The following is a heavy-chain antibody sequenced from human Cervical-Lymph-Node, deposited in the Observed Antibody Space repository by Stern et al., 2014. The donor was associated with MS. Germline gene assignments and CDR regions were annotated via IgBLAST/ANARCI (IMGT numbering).Heavy chain of an antibody. CDR2: INPNGSVT. CDR1: GYTFTNYY. CDR3: TRAVGGVGRE. Sequence: QVQLVQSGPEVKKPGASVMVSCKTSGYTFTNYYIHWVRQAPGQGLEWMGIINPNGSVTASAQKFQGRLTMTRDTSANTLYMRMITLTSEDTAMYYCTRAVGGVGREWGQGTLVFVSS. V-gene: IGHV1-46*01. D-gene: IGHD3-16*01. J-gene: IGHJ4*02.